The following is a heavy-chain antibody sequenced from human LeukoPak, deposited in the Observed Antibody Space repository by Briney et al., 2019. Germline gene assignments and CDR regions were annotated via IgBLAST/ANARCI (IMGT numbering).Heavy chain of an antibody. CDR3: AIVLLRYFDWLSGPFDY. J-gene: IGHJ4*02. D-gene: IGHD3-9*01. V-gene: IGHV3-21*04. Sequence: GGSLRLSCAASGFTFSTYTMSWVRQAPGKGLEWVSSISSTSSYIYYADSVKGRFTISRDTAKNSLYLQMNSLRAEDTALYYCAIVLLRYFDWLSGPFDYWGQGTLVTVSS. CDR1: GFTFSTYT. CDR2: ISSTSSYI.